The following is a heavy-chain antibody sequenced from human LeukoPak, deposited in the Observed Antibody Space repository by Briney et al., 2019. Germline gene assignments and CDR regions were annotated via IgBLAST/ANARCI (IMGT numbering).Heavy chain of an antibody. J-gene: IGHJ4*02. CDR3: ARGSAVADGEYYFDY. CDR1: GGTFSSYA. CDR2: IIPIFGTA. Sequence: EASVTVSCKASGGTFSSYAISWVRQAPGQGLEWMGGIIPIFGTANYAQKFQGRVTITADESTSTAYMELSSLRSEDTAVYYCARGSAVADGEYYFDYWGQGTLVTVSS. D-gene: IGHD6-19*01. V-gene: IGHV1-69*13.